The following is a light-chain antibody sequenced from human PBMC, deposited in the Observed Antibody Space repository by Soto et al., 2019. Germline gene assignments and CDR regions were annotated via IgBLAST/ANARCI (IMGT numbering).Light chain of an antibody. CDR1: QNISSN. V-gene: IGKV3-15*01. CDR2: GVS. CDR3: QQYNKWPRT. J-gene: IGKJ1*01. Sequence: IVLTQSPATLSLSPGKRATLSCRASQNISSNLAWYQQKPGQAPRLLIYGVSSRATGIPARFSGGGSGTEFTLTMSSLQSEDFAVYYCQQYNKWPRTFGQGTKVDIK.